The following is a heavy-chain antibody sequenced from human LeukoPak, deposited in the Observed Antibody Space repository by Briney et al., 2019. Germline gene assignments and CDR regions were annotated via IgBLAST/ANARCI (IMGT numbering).Heavy chain of an antibody. J-gene: IGHJ5*02. CDR2: ISYSGST. CDR3: ARRSGVDSQPDYGDYVFRGGPPEAWFDP. D-gene: IGHD4-17*01. Sequence: SETLSLTCTVSGGSISSYYWSWIRKPPGKGLEWIGYISYSGSTNYNPSLKSRVTMSVDTSKNPFSVKLSSVTAADTAVYYCARRSGVDSQPDYGDYVFRGGPPEAWFDPWGEGTLVTVSS. V-gene: IGHV4-59*08. CDR1: GGSISSYY.